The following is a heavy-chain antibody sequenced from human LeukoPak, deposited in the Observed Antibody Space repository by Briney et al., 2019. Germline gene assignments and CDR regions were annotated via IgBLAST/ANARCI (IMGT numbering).Heavy chain of an antibody. CDR1: GFTVSSNY. D-gene: IGHD1-26*01. CDR2: IYSGGST. Sequence: GGSLRLSCAASGFTVSSNYMSWVRQAPGKGLEWVSVIYSGGSTYYADSVKGRFTISRDNSKNTLYLQMNSLRAEDTAVYYCAREGTTYYYGMDVWDQGTTVTVSS. CDR3: AREGTTYYYGMDV. J-gene: IGHJ6*02. V-gene: IGHV3-53*01.